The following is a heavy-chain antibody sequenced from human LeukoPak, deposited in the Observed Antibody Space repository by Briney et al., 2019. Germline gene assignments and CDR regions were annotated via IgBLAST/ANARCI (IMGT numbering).Heavy chain of an antibody. Sequence: SVKVSCKASGGTFSSYAISWVRQAPGQGLEWMGRIIPILGIANYAQKFQGRVTITADKSTSTAYMELSSLRSEDTAVYYCARDTPSGYCSGGSCYSDSAFDIWGQGTMVTVSS. V-gene: IGHV1-69*04. D-gene: IGHD2-15*01. CDR1: GGTFSSYA. CDR2: IIPILGIA. J-gene: IGHJ3*02. CDR3: ARDTPSGYCSGGSCYSDSAFDI.